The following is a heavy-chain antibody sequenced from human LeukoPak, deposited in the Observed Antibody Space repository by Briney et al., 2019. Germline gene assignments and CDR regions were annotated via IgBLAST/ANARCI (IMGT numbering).Heavy chain of an antibody. D-gene: IGHD2/OR15-2a*01. V-gene: IGHV4-4*07. Sequence: SETLSLTCTVSGGSISNYYWNWLRQPAGKGLEWIGRIYASGSTNYNPSLKSRVTISMDKSKNHFSLNLKSVTAADTAFYYCARDFYGDDGHHPFDYWGQGIQVTVSS. J-gene: IGHJ4*02. CDR1: GGSISNYY. CDR2: IYASGST. CDR3: ARDFYGDDGHHPFDY.